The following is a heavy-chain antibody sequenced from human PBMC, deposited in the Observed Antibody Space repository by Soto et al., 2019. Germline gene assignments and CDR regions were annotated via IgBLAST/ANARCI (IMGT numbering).Heavy chain of an antibody. CDR2: IDPKSGDT. J-gene: IGHJ5*02. CDR1: GYTFTDNQ. Sequence: ASVKVSCKASGYTFTDNQIHWLRRAPGQRLEWMGRIDPKSGDTNFAPTYQGRVTMTRDTSTNTVYMELTRLTSGDTAIYFCARRHLRDYIRWNFDPWGQGTRVTVSS. D-gene: IGHD3-16*01. CDR3: ARRHLRDYIRWNFDP. V-gene: IGHV1-2*02.